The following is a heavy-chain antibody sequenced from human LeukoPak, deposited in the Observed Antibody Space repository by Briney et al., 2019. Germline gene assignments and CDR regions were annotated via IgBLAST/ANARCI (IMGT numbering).Heavy chain of an antibody. V-gene: IGHV3-7*05. J-gene: IGHJ4*02. Sequence: GGSLRLSCAASGFTFSTYWMSWVRQAPGKGLEWVANINQDGSERYYVDSVRGRFTISRDNAENSLYLLMNSLRGEDTAMYYCARHTMTTFDYWGQGALVTVSS. CDR2: INQDGSER. CDR1: GFTFSTYW. D-gene: IGHD4-17*01. CDR3: ARHTMTTFDY.